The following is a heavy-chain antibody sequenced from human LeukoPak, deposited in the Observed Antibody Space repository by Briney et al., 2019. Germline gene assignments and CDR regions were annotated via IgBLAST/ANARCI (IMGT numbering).Heavy chain of an antibody. CDR2: IYDSD. Sequence: SETLSLTCTVSGASIASSSYYWSWIRQPPGKGLELIGNIYDSDLYNPSLKSRVTISVDTSKNQFSLRLSSATAADTAVYYCARGMELATPNAFDIWGQGTMVTVSS. CDR3: ARGMELATPNAFDI. J-gene: IGHJ3*02. V-gene: IGHV4-39*07. CDR1: GASIASSSYY. D-gene: IGHD5-24*01.